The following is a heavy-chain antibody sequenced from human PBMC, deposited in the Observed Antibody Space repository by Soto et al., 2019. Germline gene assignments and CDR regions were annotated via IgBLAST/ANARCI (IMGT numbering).Heavy chain of an antibody. CDR3: ARLPIVVVPAAIDGDYYYGMDV. V-gene: IGHV5-51*01. Sequence: HGESLKISCKGSGYSFTSYWIGWVRQMPGKGLEWMGIIYPGDSDTRYSPSFQGQVTISADKSISTAYLQWSSLKASDTAMYYCARLPIVVVPAAIDGDYYYGMDVWGQGTTVTVSS. J-gene: IGHJ6*02. CDR2: IYPGDSDT. CDR1: GYSFTSYW. D-gene: IGHD2-2*02.